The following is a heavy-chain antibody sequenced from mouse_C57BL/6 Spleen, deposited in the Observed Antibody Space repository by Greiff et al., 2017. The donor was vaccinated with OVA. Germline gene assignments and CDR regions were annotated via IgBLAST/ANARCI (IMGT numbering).Heavy chain of an antibody. Sequence: VQLQQSVAELVRPGASVKLSCTASGFNIKNTYMHWVKQRPEQGLEWIGRIDPANGNTKYAPKFQGQATMTADTSSNTAYLQLSSLTSEDTAIYYCARPLITTVVFGYWGQGATLTVSS. CDR1: GFNIKNTY. V-gene: IGHV14-3*01. CDR2: IDPANGNT. CDR3: ARPLITTVVFGY. J-gene: IGHJ2*01. D-gene: IGHD1-1*01.